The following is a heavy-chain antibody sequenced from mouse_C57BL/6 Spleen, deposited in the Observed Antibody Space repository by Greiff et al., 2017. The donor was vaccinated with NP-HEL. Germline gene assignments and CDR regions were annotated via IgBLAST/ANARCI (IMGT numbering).Heavy chain of an antibody. J-gene: IGHJ1*03. D-gene: IGHD2-12*01. CDR2: ISYDGSN. CDR1: GYSITSGYY. V-gene: IGHV3-6*01. CDR3: ARLRRGDWYFDV. Sequence: EVKLMGSGPGLVKPSQSLSLTCSVTGYSITSGYYWNWIRQFPGNKLEWMGYISYDGSNNYNPSLKNRISITRDTSKNQFFLKLNSVTTEDTATYYCARLRRGDWYFDVWGTGTTVTVSS.